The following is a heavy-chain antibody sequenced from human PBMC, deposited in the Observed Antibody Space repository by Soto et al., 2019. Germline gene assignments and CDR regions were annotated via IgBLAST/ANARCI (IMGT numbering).Heavy chain of an antibody. CDR3: ASSYSSGWYGFDY. CDR2: IYPGDSDT. J-gene: IGHJ4*02. D-gene: IGHD6-19*01. CDR1: GYRFTSYW. Sequence: GESLKISCKGSGYRFTSYWIGWVRQMPGKGLEWMGIIYPGDSDTRYSPSFRGQVTISADKSISTAYLQWSSLKASDTAMYYCASSYSSGWYGFDYWGQGTLVTVSS. V-gene: IGHV5-51*01.